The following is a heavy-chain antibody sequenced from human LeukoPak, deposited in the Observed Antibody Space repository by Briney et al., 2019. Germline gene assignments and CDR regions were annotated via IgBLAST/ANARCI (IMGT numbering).Heavy chain of an antibody. CDR2: IYSGGST. V-gene: IGHV3-66*01. Sequence: GGSLRLSCAASGFTVSSNYMSWVRQAPGKGLEWVSVIYSGGSTYYADSVKGRFTISRDNSKNTLYLQMNSLRAEDTAVYYCARGLVAVGELGFCGQGTLVTVSS. D-gene: IGHD3-16*01. CDR1: GFTVSSNY. CDR3: ARGLVAVGELGF. J-gene: IGHJ4*02.